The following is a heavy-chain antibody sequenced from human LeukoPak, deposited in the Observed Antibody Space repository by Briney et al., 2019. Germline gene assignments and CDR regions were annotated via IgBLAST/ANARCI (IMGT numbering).Heavy chain of an antibody. J-gene: IGHJ3*02. V-gene: IGHV4-59*01. CDR2: IYYSGST. D-gene: IGHD2-21*02. CDR3: ARACGGDCYDAFDI. CDR1: GGSISSYY. Sequence: SETLSLTCTVSGGSISSYYWSWIRQPPGKGLEWIGYIYYSGSTNYNPSLKSRVTISVDTSKNQFSLKLSSATAADTAVYYCARACGGDCYDAFDIWGQGTMVTVSS.